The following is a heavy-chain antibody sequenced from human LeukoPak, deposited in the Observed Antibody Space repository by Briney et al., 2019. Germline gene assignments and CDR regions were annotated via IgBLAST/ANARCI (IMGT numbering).Heavy chain of an antibody. CDR3: AREEISGWRGPFDY. D-gene: IGHD6-19*01. V-gene: IGHV1-69*13. CDR1: GGTFSSYA. Sequence: ASVKVPCKASGGTFSSYAISWVRQAPGQGLEWMGGIIPIFGTANYAQKFQGRVTITADESTSTAYMELSSLRSEDTAVYYCAREEISGWRGPFDYWGQGTLVTVSS. CDR2: IIPIFGTA. J-gene: IGHJ4*02.